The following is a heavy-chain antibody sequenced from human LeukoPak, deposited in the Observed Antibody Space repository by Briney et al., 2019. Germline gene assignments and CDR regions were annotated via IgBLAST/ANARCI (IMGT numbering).Heavy chain of an antibody. CDR3: ARAGAIRGSLPLDY. D-gene: IGHD3-16*01. J-gene: IGHJ4*02. CDR1: GYTFTSYG. CDR2: ISAYNGIT. Sequence: ASVKVSCKASGYTFTSYGISWVRQAPGQGLEWMGWISAYNGITNYAQKLQGRVTMTTDTSTSTAYMELRSLRSDDTAVYYCARAGAIRGSLPLDYWGQGTLVTVSS. V-gene: IGHV1-18*01.